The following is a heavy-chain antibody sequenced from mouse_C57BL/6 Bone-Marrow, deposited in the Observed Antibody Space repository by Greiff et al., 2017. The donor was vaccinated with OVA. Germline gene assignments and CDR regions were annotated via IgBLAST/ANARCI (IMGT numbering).Heavy chain of an antibody. J-gene: IGHJ2*01. D-gene: IGHD1-2*01. CDR3: ARDGYDDY. CDR1: GYTFTSYG. CDR2: IYPRSGNT. V-gene: IGHV1-81*01. Sequence: QVQLKESGAELARPGASVKLSCKASGYTFTSYGISWVKQRTGQGLEWIGEIYPRSGNTYYNEKFKGKATLTADKSSSTAYMELRSLTSEDSAVYFCARDGYDDYWGQGTTLTVSS.